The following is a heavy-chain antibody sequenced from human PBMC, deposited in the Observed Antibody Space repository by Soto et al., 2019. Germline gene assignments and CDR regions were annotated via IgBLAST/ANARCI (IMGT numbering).Heavy chain of an antibody. V-gene: IGHV4-34*01. CDR1: GGSFSGYY. D-gene: IGHD3-22*01. Sequence: SETLSLTCAVYGGSFSGYYWSWIRQPPGKGLEWIGEINHSGSTNYNPSLKSRVTISVDTSKNQFSLKLSSVTAADTAIYFCARYSPPKKSYDSNPGWFDPWGQGTLVTVSS. CDR2: INHSGST. CDR3: ARYSPPKKSYDSNPGWFDP. J-gene: IGHJ5*02.